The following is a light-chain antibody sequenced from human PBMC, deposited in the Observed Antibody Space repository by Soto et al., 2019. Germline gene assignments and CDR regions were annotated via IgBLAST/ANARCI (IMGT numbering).Light chain of an antibody. CDR3: SSYAGSKSFVV. CDR2: EVY. CDR1: NSDIGSYNF. J-gene: IGLJ2*01. V-gene: IGLV2-8*01. Sequence: QSVLTQPPSASGSPGQSVTISCTGTNSDIGSYNFVSWYQQYPGKVPKLILYEVYKWPSGVPDRFSGSKSANTASLTISGLQPEDEAVYYCSSYAGSKSFVVFGGGTKLTVL.